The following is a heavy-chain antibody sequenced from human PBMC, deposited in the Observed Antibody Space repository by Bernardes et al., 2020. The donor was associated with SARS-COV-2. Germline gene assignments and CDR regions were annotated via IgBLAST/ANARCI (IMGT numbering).Heavy chain of an antibody. CDR1: GFTFSSYA. CDR2: ISGSGGST. CDR3: ARLVDYYYGMDV. V-gene: IGHV3-23*01. D-gene: IGHD6-19*01. Sequence: SLIPSCAASGFTFSSYAMSWVRQAPGQGLEWVSAISGSGGSTYYADSVKGRFTISRDNSKNTLYLQMNSLRAEDTALYYCARLVDYYYGMDVWGQGTTVTVSS. J-gene: IGHJ6*02.